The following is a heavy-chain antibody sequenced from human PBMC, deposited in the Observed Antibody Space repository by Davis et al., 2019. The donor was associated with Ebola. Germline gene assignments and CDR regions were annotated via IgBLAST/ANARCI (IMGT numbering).Heavy chain of an antibody. CDR1: GYTFTGYY. CDR2: INPNSGGT. Sequence: AASVKVSCKASGYTFTGYYMHWVRQAPGQGLEWMGRINPNSGGTNYAQKFQGRVTMTRDTSISTAYMELSRLRSDDTAVYYCASSTYYYDSSGYYYEYFQHWGQGTLVTVSS. J-gene: IGHJ1*01. V-gene: IGHV1-2*02. D-gene: IGHD3-22*01. CDR3: ASSTYYYDSSGYYYEYFQH.